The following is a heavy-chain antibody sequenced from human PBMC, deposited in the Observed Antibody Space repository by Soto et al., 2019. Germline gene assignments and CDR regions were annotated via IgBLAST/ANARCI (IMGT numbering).Heavy chain of an antibody. CDR2: ISGTGGSS. J-gene: IGHJ2*01. CDR3: AKRAVAGRNWYFDL. V-gene: IGHV3-23*01. D-gene: IGHD6-19*01. CDR1: GFTFSTYT. Sequence: EVQLLESGGGLVQPGGSLRLSCAASGFTFSTYTMSWVRQAPGKGMECVPAISGTGGSSSYTDSVKGRFTISRDNSKNTLSLQMDSLRAEDTARYYCAKRAVAGRNWYFDLWGRGTLVTVSS.